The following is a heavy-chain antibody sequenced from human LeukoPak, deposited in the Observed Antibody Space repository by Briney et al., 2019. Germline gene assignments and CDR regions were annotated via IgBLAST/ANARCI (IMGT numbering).Heavy chain of an antibody. D-gene: IGHD6-13*01. CDR3: ARAAAATGGSLDS. Sequence: ASVKVSCKASGYTFTGYYMHWVRQAPGQGLEWMGWINPNSGGTNYAQKFQGWVTMTRDTSISTAYMELSRLRSDDTAVYYCARAAAATGGSLDSWGQGALVTVSS. CDR1: GYTFTGYY. V-gene: IGHV1-2*04. J-gene: IGHJ4*02. CDR2: INPNSGGT.